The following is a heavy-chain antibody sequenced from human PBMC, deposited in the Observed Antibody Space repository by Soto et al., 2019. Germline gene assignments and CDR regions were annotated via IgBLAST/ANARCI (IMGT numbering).Heavy chain of an antibody. CDR2: INAGNGNT. CDR1: GYTFTSYA. Sequence: ASVKVSCKASGYTFTSYAMHWVRQAPGQRLEWMGWINAGNGNTKYSQKFQGRVTITRDTSASTAYMELSSLRSEDTAVYYCARDSTTSKYSSGWYIFHHWGQGTLVTVSS. D-gene: IGHD6-19*01. V-gene: IGHV1-3*01. J-gene: IGHJ1*01. CDR3: ARDSTTSKYSSGWYIFHH.